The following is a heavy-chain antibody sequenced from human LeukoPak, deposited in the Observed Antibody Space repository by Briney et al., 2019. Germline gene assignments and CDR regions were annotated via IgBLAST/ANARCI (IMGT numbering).Heavy chain of an antibody. CDR1: GYSISSGYF. CDR2: IYHSGST. D-gene: IGHD6-19*01. Sequence: SETLSLTCIVSGYSISSGYFWGWVRQPPGKGLEWIGNIYHSGSTYYNPSLKSRVTISVDTSKNQFSLKLSSVTAADTAVYYCARTLYSSGWCPFDYWGQGALVTVSS. CDR3: ARTLYSSGWCPFDY. J-gene: IGHJ4*02. V-gene: IGHV4-38-2*02.